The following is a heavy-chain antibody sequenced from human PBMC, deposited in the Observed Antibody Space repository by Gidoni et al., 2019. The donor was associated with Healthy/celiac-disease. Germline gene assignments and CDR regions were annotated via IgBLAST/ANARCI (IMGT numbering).Heavy chain of an antibody. J-gene: IGHJ4*02. V-gene: IGHV3-30-3*01. D-gene: IGHD5-18*01. Sequence: VQLAASGGGVAQPGSCLTPSWPPAGVTFSSYAMPCVRQAPGKGLAWVAVISYDGSNKYYADSVKGRFTISRDNSKNTLYLQMNSLRAEDTAVYYCARSVDTAMVKVDYWGQGTLVTVSS. CDR2: ISYDGSNK. CDR1: GVTFSSYA. CDR3: ARSVDTAMVKVDY.